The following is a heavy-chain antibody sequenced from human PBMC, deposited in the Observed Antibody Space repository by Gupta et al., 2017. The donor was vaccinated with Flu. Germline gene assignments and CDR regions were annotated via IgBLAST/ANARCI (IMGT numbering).Heavy chain of an antibody. V-gene: IGHV4-39*01. Sequence: QLQLQESGPGLVKPSETLSLTCTVSGGSISSSSYYWGWIRQPPGKGLEWIGSIYYSGSTYYNPSLKSRVTISVDTSKNQFSLKLSSVTAADTAVYYCARHPPPRITMIVVVMRNLGWFDPWGQGTLVTVSS. J-gene: IGHJ5*02. CDR1: GGSISSSSYY. CDR2: IYYSGST. CDR3: ARHPPPRITMIVVVMRNLGWFDP. D-gene: IGHD3-22*01.